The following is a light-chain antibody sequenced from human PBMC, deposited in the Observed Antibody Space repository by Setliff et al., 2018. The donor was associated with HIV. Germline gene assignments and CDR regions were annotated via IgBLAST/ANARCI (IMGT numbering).Light chain of an antibody. Sequence: QSVLTQPASVSGSPGQSITISCTGTSSDVGGYNYVSWYQQHPGKAPKLMIYVVSKRPSGVSNRFSGSKSGNTASLTISGLQAEDEADYYCSSYTSSSTYVFGSGTKVTVL. CDR3: SSYTSSSTYV. V-gene: IGLV2-14*01. CDR2: VVS. J-gene: IGLJ1*01. CDR1: SSDVGGYNY.